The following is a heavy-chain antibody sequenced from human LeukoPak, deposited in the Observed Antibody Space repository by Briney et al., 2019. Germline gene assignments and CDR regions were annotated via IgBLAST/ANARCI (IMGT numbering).Heavy chain of an antibody. J-gene: IGHJ6*03. CDR2: IIPIFGTA. CDR1: GYTFTSYG. D-gene: IGHD2-15*01. Sequence: ASVKVSCKASGYTFTSYGISWVRQAPGQGLEWMGGIIPIFGTANYAQKFQGRVTITTDESTSTAYMELSSLRSEDTAVYYCARALVGGGYYYYYMDVWGKGTTVTVSS. CDR3: ARALVGGGYYYYYMDV. V-gene: IGHV1-69*05.